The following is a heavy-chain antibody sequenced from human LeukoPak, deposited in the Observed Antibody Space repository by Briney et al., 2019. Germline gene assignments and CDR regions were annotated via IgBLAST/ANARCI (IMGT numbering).Heavy chain of an antibody. D-gene: IGHD3-22*01. CDR1: GFTFSNVW. CDR3: TTGVDSSAYYYEYFDY. V-gene: IGHV3-15*01. J-gene: IGHJ4*02. CDR2: TKSKTDGATT. Sequence: GGSLRLSCAASGFTFSNVWMNWVRQAPGKGLEWIGRTKSKTDGATTDYAAPVKGRFTISRDDSKNTLYLQMNSLKTEDTAVYYCTTGVDSSAYYYEYFDYWGQGTLVTVSS.